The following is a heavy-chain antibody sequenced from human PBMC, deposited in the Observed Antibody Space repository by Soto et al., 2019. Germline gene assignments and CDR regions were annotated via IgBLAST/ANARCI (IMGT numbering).Heavy chain of an antibody. J-gene: IGHJ6*02. Sequence: QVQLVQSGGGLVEPGGSLRLSCVASGFKFPDYHMTWIRQAQGKGLEWISYINSRGTYTTYADSVRGRITVSRDNAKNSLYLQMDSLTGEDTAVYYCACVAPTIFGAQFHQNLVDVWGQGNMVTVAS. CDR2: INSRGTYT. D-gene: IGHD3-3*01. V-gene: IGHV3-11*06. CDR3: ACVAPTIFGAQFHQNLVDV. CDR1: GFKFPDYH.